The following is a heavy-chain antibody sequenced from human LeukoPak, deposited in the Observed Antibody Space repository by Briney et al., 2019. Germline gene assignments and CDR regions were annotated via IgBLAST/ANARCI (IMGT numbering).Heavy chain of an antibody. CDR3: ATGATLYYFDY. V-gene: IGHV1-46*01. J-gene: IGHJ4*02. CDR1: GYTFTSYD. CDR2: INPSGGST. Sequence: GASVKVSCKASGYTFTSYDINWVRQATGQGLEWMGIINPSGGSTSYAQKFQGRVTMTRDTSTSTVYMELSSLRSEDTAVYYCATGATLYYFDYWGQGTLVTVSS. D-gene: IGHD4/OR15-4a*01.